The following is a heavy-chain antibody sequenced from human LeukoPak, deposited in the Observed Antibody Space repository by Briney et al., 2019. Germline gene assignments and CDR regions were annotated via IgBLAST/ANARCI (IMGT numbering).Heavy chain of an antibody. J-gene: IGHJ4*02. CDR3: ARASGSGNPSYYFDY. D-gene: IGHD3-10*01. Sequence: GGSLRLSCAASGFTVSSNYMSWVRQAPGKGLEWVSVIYSGGSTYYADSVKGRFTISRDNSKNTLYLQMNSLRAEDTAVYYCARASGSGNPSYYFDYWGQGTLVTVSS. V-gene: IGHV3-53*01. CDR2: IYSGGST. CDR1: GFTVSSNY.